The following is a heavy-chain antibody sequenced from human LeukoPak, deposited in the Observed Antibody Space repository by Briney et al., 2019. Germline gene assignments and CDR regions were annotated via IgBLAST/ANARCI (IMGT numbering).Heavy chain of an antibody. CDR3: ARLSAHFDY. CDR2: ISPGDSDT. D-gene: IGHD1-26*01. Sequence: ESLKISCKTSGYSFTSYWIGWVRQMPGTGLEWRGIISPGDSDTRYSPSFQGQVTISANKSISTAYLQWSSLKASDTAMYYCARLSAHFDYWGQGTPVTVSS. CDR1: GYSFTSYW. J-gene: IGHJ4*02. V-gene: IGHV5-51*01.